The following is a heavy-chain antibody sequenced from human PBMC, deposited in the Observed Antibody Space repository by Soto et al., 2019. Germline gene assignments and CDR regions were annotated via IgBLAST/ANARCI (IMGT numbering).Heavy chain of an antibody. CDR2: ISGSGGST. V-gene: IGHV3-23*01. J-gene: IGHJ4*02. Sequence: EVQLLESGGGLVQPGGSLRLSCAASGFTFSSYAMGWVRQAPGTGLEWVSAISGSGGSTYYADSVKGRFTISRDNSKNTLHLQMNSLRAEDTAVYYCARRGSGSYYDYWGQGTLVTVSS. CDR3: ARRGSGSYYDY. D-gene: IGHD1-26*01. CDR1: GFTFSSYA.